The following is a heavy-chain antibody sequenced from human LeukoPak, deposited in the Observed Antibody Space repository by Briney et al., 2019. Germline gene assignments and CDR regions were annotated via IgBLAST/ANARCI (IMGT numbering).Heavy chain of an antibody. D-gene: IGHD3-10*01. CDR2: IRYDGSNK. CDR1: GFTFSSYG. V-gene: IGHV3-30*02. Sequence: PGGSLRLSCAASGFTFSSYGMHWVRHAPGKGLEWVAFIRYDGSNKYYADSVKGRFTISRDNSKNTLYLQMNSLRAEDTAVYYCAKDALWFGESPVDYWGQGTLVTVSS. J-gene: IGHJ4*02. CDR3: AKDALWFGESPVDY.